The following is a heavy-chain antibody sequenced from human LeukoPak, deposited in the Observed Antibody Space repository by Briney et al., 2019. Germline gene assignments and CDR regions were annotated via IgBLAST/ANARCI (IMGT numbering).Heavy chain of an antibody. CDR2: IYHSGST. V-gene: IGHV4-38-2*02. CDR1: GYSISSGYY. CDR3: ARDFVGIAAAGTNDGMDV. D-gene: IGHD6-13*01. J-gene: IGHJ6*04. Sequence: SETLSLTCAVSGYSISSGYYWGWIRQPPGKGLEWIGSIYHSGSTYYNPSLKSRVTISADTSKNQFSLKLSSVTAADTAVYYCARDFVGIAAAGTNDGMDVWGKGTTVTVSS.